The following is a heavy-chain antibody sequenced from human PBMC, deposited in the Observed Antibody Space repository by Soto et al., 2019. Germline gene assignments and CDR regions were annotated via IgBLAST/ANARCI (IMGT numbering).Heavy chain of an antibody. D-gene: IGHD3-10*01. J-gene: IGHJ3*02. Sequence: SSETLSLTCTVSGGAISSYYWRWIRQPPGKGLGWIGYIYYSGITNYNPSLKSRVTISVDTSKNQFSLKLRSVTAADTAVYYCARHGRITMVRGAIYAFDIWGQGTMVNVS. CDR3: ARHGRITMVRGAIYAFDI. CDR2: IYYSGIT. V-gene: IGHV4-59*08. CDR1: GGAISSYY.